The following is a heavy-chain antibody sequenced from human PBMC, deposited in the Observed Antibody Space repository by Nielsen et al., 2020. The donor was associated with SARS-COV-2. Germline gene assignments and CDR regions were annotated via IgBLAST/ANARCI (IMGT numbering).Heavy chain of an antibody. CDR1: GYRFTSYA. V-gene: IGHV1-3*01. J-gene: IGHJ4*02. Sequence: ASVKVSCKASGYRFTSYAIHWVRQAPGQGLESMGWINAGYGYTEYSQNFQGRVTITTDTSPTTAYMEVRYLKSEDTAVFYCARGGVNGWWDYWGQGTLVTVSS. CDR3: ARGGVNGWWDY. CDR2: INAGYGYT. D-gene: IGHD6-19*01.